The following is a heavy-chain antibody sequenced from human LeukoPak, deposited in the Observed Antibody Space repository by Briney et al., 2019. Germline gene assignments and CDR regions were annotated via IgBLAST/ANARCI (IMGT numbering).Heavy chain of an antibody. V-gene: IGHV3-9*01. J-gene: IGHJ4*02. CDR3: AKDAYCSGGSCYPLFDY. D-gene: IGHD2-15*01. CDR1: GFTFDDYA. Sequence: PGGSLRLSCAASGFTFDDYAMHWVRQAPGKGLEWVSGTSWNSGSIGYADSVKGRFTISRDNSKNSLYLQMNSLRTEDTALYYCAKDAYCSGGSCYPLFDYWGQGTLVTVSS. CDR2: TSWNSGSI.